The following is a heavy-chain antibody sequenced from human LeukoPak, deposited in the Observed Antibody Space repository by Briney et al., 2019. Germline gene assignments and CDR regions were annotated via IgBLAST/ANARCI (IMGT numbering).Heavy chain of an antibody. V-gene: IGHV3-53*01. CDR1: AFTVSSNY. D-gene: IGHD5-24*01. CDR2: IYSGGST. Sequence: GGSLRLSCAASAFTVSSNYMSWVRQAPGKGLEWVSVIYSGGSTYYADSVKGRFTISRDNSKNTLYLQMNSLRAEDTAVYYCAKDRGVALATTFEYWGQGTLVTVSS. J-gene: IGHJ4*02. CDR3: AKDRGVALATTFEY.